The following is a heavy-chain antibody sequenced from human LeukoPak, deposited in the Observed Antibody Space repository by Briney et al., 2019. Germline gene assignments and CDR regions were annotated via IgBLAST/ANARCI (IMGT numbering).Heavy chain of an antibody. V-gene: IGHV3-21*01. D-gene: IGHD2-2*01. CDR3: GGSGGSTVFYYKDV. J-gene: IGHJ6*03. CDR2: ISSSSSYI. Sequence: GGSLRLSCAASGFTFSSYSMNWVRQAPGKGLEWVSSISSSSSYIYFADSVKGRFTISRDNAKNSLYLQMNSLRAEDTAVYYWGGSGGSTVFYYKDVWGKGTTVTVSS. CDR1: GFTFSSYS.